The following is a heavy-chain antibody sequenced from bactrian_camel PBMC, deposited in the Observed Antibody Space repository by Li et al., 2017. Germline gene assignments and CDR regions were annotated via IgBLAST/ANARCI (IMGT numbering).Heavy chain of an antibody. J-gene: IGHJ4*01. CDR1: GYTRSRVC. CDR2: IDTSDDMSAYGT. Sequence: HVQLVESGGGSAQAGGSMRLSCAVSGYTRSRVCMGWFRQAPGKEREGVAHIDTSDDMSAYGTIYSDSVKGRFTISQDNAKNTVYLQMNSLQSEDTAVYYCAADQQPCGWRSLLASEYDYWGQGTQVTVS. V-gene: IGHV3S1*01. D-gene: IGHD1*01. CDR3: AADQQPCGWRSLLASEYDY.